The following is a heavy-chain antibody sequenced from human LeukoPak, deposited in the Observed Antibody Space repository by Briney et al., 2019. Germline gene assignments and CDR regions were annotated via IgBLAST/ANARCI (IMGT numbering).Heavy chain of an antibody. D-gene: IGHD6-13*01. J-gene: IGHJ1*01. Sequence: ASVKVSCEASGYTFTSYGISWVRQAPGQGLEWMGWISAYNGNTNYAQKLQGRVTMTTDTSTSTAYMELRSLRSDDTAVYYCARFRRGQQLVLYFQHWGQGTLVTVSS. CDR3: ARFRRGQQLVLYFQH. CDR2: ISAYNGNT. V-gene: IGHV1-18*01. CDR1: GYTFTSYG.